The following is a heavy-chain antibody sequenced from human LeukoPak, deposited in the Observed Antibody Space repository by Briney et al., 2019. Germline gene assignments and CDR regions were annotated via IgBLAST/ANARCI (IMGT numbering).Heavy chain of an antibody. D-gene: IGHD5-18*01. Sequence: GGSLRLSCAASGFTFSSYAMSWVRQAPGKGLEWVSSISSSSSYIYYADSVKGRFTISRDNAKNSLYLQMNSLRAEDTAVYYCATRIQLWSLEGAFDIWGQGTMVTVSS. CDR1: GFTFSSYA. J-gene: IGHJ3*02. V-gene: IGHV3-21*01. CDR2: ISSSSSYI. CDR3: ATRIQLWSLEGAFDI.